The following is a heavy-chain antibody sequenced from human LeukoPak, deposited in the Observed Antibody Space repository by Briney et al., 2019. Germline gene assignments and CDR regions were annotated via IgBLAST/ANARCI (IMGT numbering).Heavy chain of an antibody. CDR2: IYYSGGT. J-gene: IGHJ4*02. Sequence: KPSETLSLTCTVSGGSISDYYWTWIRQPPGKGLEWIAYIYYSGGTNYNPSLKSRVTISVDTSKNQFSLKLTSVTAADTAVYYCASLDVVNYYFNYWGQGTQVTVSS. CDR3: ASLDVVNYYFNY. CDR1: GGSISDYY. D-gene: IGHD2-15*01. V-gene: IGHV4-59*08.